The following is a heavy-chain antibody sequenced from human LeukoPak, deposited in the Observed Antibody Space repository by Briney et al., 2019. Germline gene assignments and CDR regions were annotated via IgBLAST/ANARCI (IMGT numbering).Heavy chain of an antibody. V-gene: IGHV3-21*01. CDR1: GFTFSNYS. D-gene: IGHD3-9*01. CDR2: VSSSSSYM. CDR3: ARDADYDILTGYSIFDY. J-gene: IGHJ4*02. Sequence: PGGSLRLSCAASGFTFSNYSMNWVRQAPGKGLEWVSSVSSSSSYMYDSDSVKGRFTISRDNAKNSLYLLMNSLRAEDTAVYYCARDADYDILTGYSIFDYWGQGTLVTVSS.